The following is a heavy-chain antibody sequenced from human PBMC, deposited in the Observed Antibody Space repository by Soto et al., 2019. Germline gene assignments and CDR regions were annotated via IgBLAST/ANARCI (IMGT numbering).Heavy chain of an antibody. V-gene: IGHV1-18*04. CDR1: GYTFTSYG. Sequence: ASVKVSCKASGYTFTSYGISWVRQAPGQGLEWMGWISAYNGNTNYAQKLQGRVTMTTDTSTSTAYMEPRSLRSDDTAVYYCAREEGGYSYGYYYYYGMDVWGQGTTVTVSS. CDR2: ISAYNGNT. CDR3: AREEGGYSYGYYYYYGMDV. J-gene: IGHJ6*02. D-gene: IGHD5-18*01.